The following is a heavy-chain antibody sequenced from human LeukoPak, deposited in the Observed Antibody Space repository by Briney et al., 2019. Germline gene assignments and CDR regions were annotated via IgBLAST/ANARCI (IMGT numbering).Heavy chain of an antibody. D-gene: IGHD3-3*01. CDR2: INWNGGST. J-gene: IGHJ4*02. CDR1: GFTFDDYG. Sequence: GGSLRLSCAASGFTFDDYGMSWVRQAPGKGLVWVSGINWNGGSTGYADSVKGRFTISRDNAKNSLYLQMNSLRAEDTALYYCAGAYYDFWSGSKPMDYWGQGTLVTVSS. CDR3: AGAYYDFWSGSKPMDY. V-gene: IGHV3-20*04.